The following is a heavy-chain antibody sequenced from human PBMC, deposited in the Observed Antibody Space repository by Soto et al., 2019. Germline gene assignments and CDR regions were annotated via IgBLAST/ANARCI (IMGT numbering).Heavy chain of an antibody. D-gene: IGHD3-10*01. CDR2: MNPNSGNT. V-gene: IGHV1-8*01. Sequence: ASVTVSCKASVYTFTSYDINWVRQATGQGLEWMGWMNPNSGNTGYAQKFQGRVTMTRNTSISTAYMELSSLRSEDTAVYYCARGGSGSHHYYYYGMDVWGQGTTVTVSS. J-gene: IGHJ6*02. CDR3: ARGGSGSHHYYYYGMDV. CDR1: VYTFTSYD.